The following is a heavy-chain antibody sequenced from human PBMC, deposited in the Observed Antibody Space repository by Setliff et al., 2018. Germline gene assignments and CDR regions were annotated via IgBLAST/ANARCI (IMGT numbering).Heavy chain of an antibody. D-gene: IGHD5-18*01. CDR2: IIPIFGTA. Sequence: SVKVSCKASGGTFSSYDISWVRQAPGQGLEWMGGIIPIFGTANYAQKFQGRVTITADESTSTAYMELSSLRSEDTAIYYCARERAGGRGFTFGAIYYYYGMDVWGQGTTVTVSS. J-gene: IGHJ6*02. CDR3: ARERAGGRGFTFGAIYYYYGMDV. CDR1: GGTFSSYD. V-gene: IGHV1-69*13.